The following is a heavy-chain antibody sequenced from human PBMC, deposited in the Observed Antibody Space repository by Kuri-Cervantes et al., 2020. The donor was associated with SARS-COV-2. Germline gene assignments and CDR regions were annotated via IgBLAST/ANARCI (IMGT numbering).Heavy chain of an antibody. CDR1: GFTFSSYW. Sequence: GESLKISCAASGFTFSSYWMSWVRQAPGKGLEWVANIKQDGSEKYYVGSVKGRFTISRDNAKNSLYLQMNSLRAEDTAVYYCARDGDFWSGYSEGYCSGGSCYPGDWGQGTLVTVSS. J-gene: IGHJ4*02. CDR2: IKQDGSEK. D-gene: IGHD2-15*01. CDR3: ARDGDFWSGYSEGYCSGGSCYPGD. V-gene: IGHV3-7*03.